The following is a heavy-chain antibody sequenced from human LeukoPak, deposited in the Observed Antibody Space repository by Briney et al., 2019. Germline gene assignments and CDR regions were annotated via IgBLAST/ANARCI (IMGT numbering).Heavy chain of an antibody. Sequence: GESLKISCKGSGYSFTTYWIGWVRQMPGKGVEWMGIIYPGDSDTTYSPSFQGQVTISADKSISTAYLQWSSLKASDTAMYYCARARYCSGGSCYAEYWGQGTLVTVSS. CDR3: ARARYCSGGSCYAEY. CDR2: IYPGDSDT. D-gene: IGHD2-15*01. J-gene: IGHJ4*02. CDR1: GYSFTTYW. V-gene: IGHV5-51*01.